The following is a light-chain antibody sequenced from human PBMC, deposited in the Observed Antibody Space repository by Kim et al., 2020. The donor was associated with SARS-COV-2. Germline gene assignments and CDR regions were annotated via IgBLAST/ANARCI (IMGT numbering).Light chain of an antibody. V-gene: IGLV2-23*02. CDR2: EVT. CDR1: NSDVGSYTL. J-gene: IGLJ2*01. Sequence: QSITVSCSGTNSDVGSYTLHSWHQQDPATAPNLIIYEVTQPPSGVSYRFSGSKSGNAAPPTISGLQAEDAADYCCCSYAGRGTLVFGGGTKVTVL. CDR3: CSYAGRGTLV.